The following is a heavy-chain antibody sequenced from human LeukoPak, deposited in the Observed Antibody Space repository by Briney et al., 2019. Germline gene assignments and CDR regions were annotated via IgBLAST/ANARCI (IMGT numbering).Heavy chain of an antibody. CDR2: ISAYNGNT. Sequence: ASAKVSCKASGYTFTSYGISWVRQAPGQGLEWMGWISAYNGNTNYAQKLQGRVTMTTDTSTSTAYMELRSLRPDDTAVYYCARDKHVWGIAAAGKGNYWGQGTLVTVSS. J-gene: IGHJ4*02. V-gene: IGHV1-18*01. CDR1: GYTFTSYG. D-gene: IGHD6-13*01. CDR3: ARDKHVWGIAAAGKGNY.